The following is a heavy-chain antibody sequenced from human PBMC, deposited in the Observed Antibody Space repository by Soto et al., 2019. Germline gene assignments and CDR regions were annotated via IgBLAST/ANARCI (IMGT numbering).Heavy chain of an antibody. V-gene: IGHV5-10-1*01. D-gene: IGHD6-6*01. J-gene: IGHJ6*02. CDR1: GYSFTSYW. CDR2: IDPSDSYT. Sequence: PGESLKISCKGSGYSFTSYWISWVRQMPGKGLEWMGRIDPSDSYTNYSPSFQGHVTISADKSISTAYLQWSSLKASDTAMYYCARHSRSSDYYYGMDVWGQGTTVTVSS. CDR3: ARHSRSSDYYYGMDV.